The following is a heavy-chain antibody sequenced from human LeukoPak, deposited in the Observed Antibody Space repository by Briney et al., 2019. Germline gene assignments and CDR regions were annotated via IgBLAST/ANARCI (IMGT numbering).Heavy chain of an antibody. V-gene: IGHV3-9*01. CDR2: ISWNSVAI. Sequence: GRSLRLSCAASGFTFDDYAMYWVRQAPGKGLEWVSGISWNSVAIGYADSVKGRFTISRDNAKKSLYLQMNNLTNEDTALYYCAKATLSMVWTPIQCWGQGTLVIVSS. CDR3: AKATLSMVWTPIQC. J-gene: IGHJ4*02. CDR1: GFTFDDYA. D-gene: IGHD3/OR15-3a*01.